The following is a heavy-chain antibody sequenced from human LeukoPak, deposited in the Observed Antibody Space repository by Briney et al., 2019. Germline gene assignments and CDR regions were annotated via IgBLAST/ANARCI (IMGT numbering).Heavy chain of an antibody. CDR3: ARDSRYSHSAGAFDI. V-gene: IGHV1-18*01. D-gene: IGHD5-12*01. CDR2: ISAYNGNK. Sequence: ASVKVSCKTSGYTFIAYGISWVRQAPGQGLEWMAWISAYNGNKNFAQKLQGRVTMTTDTSTSTAYMELRGLRFDDTAVYYCARDSRYSHSAGAFDIWGQGTKVTVSS. CDR1: GYTFIAYG. J-gene: IGHJ3*02.